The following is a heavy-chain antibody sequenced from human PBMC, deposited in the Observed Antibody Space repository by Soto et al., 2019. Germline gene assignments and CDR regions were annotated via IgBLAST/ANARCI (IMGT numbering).Heavy chain of an antibody. CDR1: GYSISSGYY. D-gene: IGHD2-2*01. CDR2: IYHSGST. Sequence: SETLSLTCAVSGYSISSGYYWGWIRQPPGKGLEWIGSIYHSGSTYYNPSLKSRVTISVDTSKNQFSLKLSSVTAADTAVYYCPREGLVVVVPAATYYYYGMDVWGQGTTVTVSS. J-gene: IGHJ6*02. V-gene: IGHV4-38-2*02. CDR3: PREGLVVVVPAATYYYYGMDV.